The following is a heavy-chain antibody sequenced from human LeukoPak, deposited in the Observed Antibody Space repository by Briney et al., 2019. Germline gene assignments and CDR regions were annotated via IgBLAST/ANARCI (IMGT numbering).Heavy chain of an antibody. CDR3: ARVLVRRDGYTPPVDY. Sequence: GASVKVSCKASGYTFTSYGISWVRQAPGQGLDWMGWISAYNGNTNYAQKLQGRVTMTTDTSTSTAYMELRSLRSDDTAVYYCARVLVRRDGYTPPVDYWGQGTLVTVSS. CDR2: ISAYNGNT. J-gene: IGHJ4*02. D-gene: IGHD5-24*01. CDR1: GYTFTSYG. V-gene: IGHV1-18*01.